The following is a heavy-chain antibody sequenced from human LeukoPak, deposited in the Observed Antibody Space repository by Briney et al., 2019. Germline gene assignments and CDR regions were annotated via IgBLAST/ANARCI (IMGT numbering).Heavy chain of an antibody. V-gene: IGHV3-11*01. CDR1: GFTFSDYY. D-gene: IGHD3-22*01. Sequence: PGGSLRLSCAASGFTFSDYYMTWIRQAPGKGLEWVPYISSSGSTIYYADSVKGRFTISRDNAKNSLYLQMNSLRAEDTAVYYCARGYYYDSSGCLDYWGQGTLVTVSS. CDR3: ARGYYYDSSGCLDY. CDR2: ISSSGSTI. J-gene: IGHJ4*02.